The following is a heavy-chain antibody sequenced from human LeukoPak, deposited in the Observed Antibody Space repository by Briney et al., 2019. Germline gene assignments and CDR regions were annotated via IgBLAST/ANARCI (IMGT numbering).Heavy chain of an antibody. J-gene: IGHJ5*02. CDR2: FGHGRNA. V-gene: IGHV4-39*01. D-gene: IGHD2-8*01. CDR1: GGSISTSSHY. CDR3: GRHAPYTNYDL. Sequence: PPETLSLTCTLSGGSISTSSHYWGWIRQPPGKGLEWIGSFGHGRNAFFSPSLKSRVTISVDTSKNKFSLRLNSVTAADTAMYYCGRHAPYTNYDLWGQETMVAVSS.